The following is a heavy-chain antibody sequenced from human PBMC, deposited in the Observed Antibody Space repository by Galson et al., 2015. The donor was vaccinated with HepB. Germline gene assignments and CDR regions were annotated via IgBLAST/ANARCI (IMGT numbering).Heavy chain of an antibody. J-gene: IGHJ5*02. D-gene: IGHD3-3*01. CDR3: ARAPPYYDFWSGPDWFDP. CDR1: GYTFTSYA. Sequence: SVKVSCKASGYTFTSYAMNWVRQAPGQGLEWMGWINTNTGNPTYAQGFTGRFVFSLDTSVSTAYLQISSLKAEDTAVYYCARAPPYYDFWSGPDWFDPWGQGTLVTVSS. CDR2: INTNTGNP. V-gene: IGHV7-4-1*02.